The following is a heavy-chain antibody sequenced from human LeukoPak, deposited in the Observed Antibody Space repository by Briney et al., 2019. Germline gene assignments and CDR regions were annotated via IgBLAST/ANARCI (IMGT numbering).Heavy chain of an antibody. Sequence: GSLRLSCAASGFTFSSYAMTWVRQAPGKGLQWVSAVSGSGAHTYCADSVKGRFTISRDNARTSLYLQMNSLRAEDTAVYYCARDYRARLDYWGQGTLVTVSS. CDR2: VSGSGAHT. J-gene: IGHJ4*02. CDR1: GFTFSSYA. CDR3: ARDYRARLDY. V-gene: IGHV3-23*01.